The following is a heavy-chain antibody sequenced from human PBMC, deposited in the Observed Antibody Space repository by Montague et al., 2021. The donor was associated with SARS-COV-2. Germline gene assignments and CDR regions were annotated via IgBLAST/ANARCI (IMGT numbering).Heavy chain of an antibody. CDR1: GGSISSSSYY. CDR2: IYYSGST. V-gene: IGHV4-39*01. Sequence: SETLSLICAVYGGSISSSSYYWGWIRQPPGKGLEWIGSIYYSGSTYYNPSLKSRVTISVDTSKNQFSLKLSSVTAADTAVYYCARRGSSVWGVTVSAELDYWGQGILVTVSS. J-gene: IGHJ4*02. CDR3: ARRGSSVWGVTVSAELDY. D-gene: IGHD3-10*01.